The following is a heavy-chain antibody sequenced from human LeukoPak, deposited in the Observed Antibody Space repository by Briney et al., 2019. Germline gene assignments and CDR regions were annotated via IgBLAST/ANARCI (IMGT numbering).Heavy chain of an antibody. CDR3: ARGDGYNLDY. CDR1: GGSISSGGYS. CDR2: IYHSGST. J-gene: IGHJ4*02. V-gene: IGHV4-30-2*01. Sequence: SETLSLTCAVSGGSISSGGYSWSWIRQPPGKGLEWIGYIYHSGSTYYNPSLKSRVTISVDRSKNQFSLKLSSVTAADTAVYYCARGDGYNLDYWGQGTLVTVSS. D-gene: IGHD5-24*01.